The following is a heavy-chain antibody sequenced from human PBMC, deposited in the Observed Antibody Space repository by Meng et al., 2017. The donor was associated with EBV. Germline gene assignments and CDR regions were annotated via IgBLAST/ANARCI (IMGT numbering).Heavy chain of an antibody. J-gene: IGHJ4*02. Sequence: QVHLVRSAAEGKKPGSSVKVSCTTSGGPFRYYAISWVRQAPGQGLEWLGGFLPRLGAPNYAQKFHGRVKITADESTSTHYMDLSSLRSEDTAIYYCASESGRGYTPDYWGQGTLVTVSS. CDR2: FLPRLGAP. V-gene: IGHV1-69*01. CDR3: ASESGRGYTPDY. CDR1: GGPFRYYA. D-gene: IGHD3-10*01.